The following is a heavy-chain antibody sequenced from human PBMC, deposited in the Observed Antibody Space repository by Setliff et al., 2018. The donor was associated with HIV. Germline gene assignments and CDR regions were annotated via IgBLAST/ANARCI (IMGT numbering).Heavy chain of an antibody. Sequence: GESLKLSCKASGYSYTSNWISWVRQMPGKGLEWMGRIDPVDSSTNYSPSFQGHVTISAYKSISTAYLQWSSLKAPDTAMYYCASAGEWLPLDYWGQGTLVTVSS. D-gene: IGHD5-12*01. CDR3: ASAGEWLPLDY. J-gene: IGHJ4*02. CDR2: IDPVDSST. CDR1: GYSYTSNW. V-gene: IGHV5-10-1*01.